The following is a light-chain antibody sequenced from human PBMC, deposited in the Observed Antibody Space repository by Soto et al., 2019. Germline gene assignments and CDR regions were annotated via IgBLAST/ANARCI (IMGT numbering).Light chain of an antibody. J-gene: IGKJ1*01. CDR3: QQRSNWWT. CDR2: DAS. Sequence: IVLTQSPGTLSLSPGDSATLSCRASQSVSSNYLAWYQRKPGQAPRLLIYDASNRATGIPARFSGSGSGTDFTLTISSLEPEDFAVYYCQQRSNWWTFGQGTKVDIK. V-gene: IGKV3D-20*02. CDR1: QSVSSNY.